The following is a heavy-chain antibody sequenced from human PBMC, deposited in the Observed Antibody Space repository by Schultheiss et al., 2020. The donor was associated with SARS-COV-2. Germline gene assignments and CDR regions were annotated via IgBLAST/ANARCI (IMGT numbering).Heavy chain of an antibody. V-gene: IGHV3-23*01. D-gene: IGHD2-2*01. Sequence: GGSLRLSCAASGFTFSSYAMSWVRQAPGKGLEWVSAIRSGGSTYHADSVKGRFTISRDSSKNTLFLQMNSLRAEDTAVYYCARGTTGTSFDYWGQGTLVTVSS. CDR3: ARGTTGTSFDY. J-gene: IGHJ4*02. CDR1: GFTFSSYA. CDR2: IRSGGST.